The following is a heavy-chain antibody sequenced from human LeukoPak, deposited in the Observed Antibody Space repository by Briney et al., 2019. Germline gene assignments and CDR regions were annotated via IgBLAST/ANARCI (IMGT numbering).Heavy chain of an antibody. CDR1: GYTFTSYD. V-gene: IGHV1-8*01. Sequence: ASVKVSCKASGYTFTSYDINWLRQATGQGPEWMGWMNPNSGATGYAQKFQGRVTMTRSTSINTAYMELSSLRSEDTAVYYCARGRWTDVARGSYYFDYWGQGTLVSVSS. J-gene: IGHJ4*02. CDR2: MNPNSGAT. CDR3: ARGRWTDVARGSYYFDY. D-gene: IGHD3-10*01.